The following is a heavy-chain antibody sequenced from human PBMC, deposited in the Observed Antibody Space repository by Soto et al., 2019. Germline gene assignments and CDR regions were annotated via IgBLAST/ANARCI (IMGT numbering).Heavy chain of an antibody. D-gene: IGHD2-15*01. CDR1: GGSIFSSY. CDR2: VYYSGST. J-gene: IGHJ5*02. Sequence: PSETLSLTCTVSGGSIFSSYWTWIRQPPGKGLEWIGNVYYSGSTNYNPSLKSRITISVDTSKNQFSLNLSSVTAAATAVYYCARGPAATSWFVTWGQGTLVDVSS. V-gene: IGHV4-59*01. CDR3: ARGPAATSWFVT.